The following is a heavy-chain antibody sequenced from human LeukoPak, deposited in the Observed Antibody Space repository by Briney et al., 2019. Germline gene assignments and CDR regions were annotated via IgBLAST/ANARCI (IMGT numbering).Heavy chain of an antibody. D-gene: IGHD3-10*02. J-gene: IGHJ6*03. CDR1: GFTFSDYY. V-gene: IGHV3-11*04. CDR2: IRSSGTTT. CDR3: AREVFGRTASTNPYYYYYMDV. Sequence: KPGGSLRLSCAASGFTFSDYYMSWIRQAPGKGLEWVSYIRSSGTTTYYADSVKSRFTISRDNAKNSLYLQMNSLRAEDTAVYYCAREVFGRTASTNPYYYYYMDVWGTGPTVSVSS.